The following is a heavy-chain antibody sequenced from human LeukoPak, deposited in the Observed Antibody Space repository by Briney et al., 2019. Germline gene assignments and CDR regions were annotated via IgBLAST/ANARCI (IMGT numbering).Heavy chain of an antibody. CDR1: GGSISSGSYY. CDR2: IYTSGST. J-gene: IGHJ6*03. D-gene: IGHD2-2*01. V-gene: IGHV4-61*02. Sequence: SQTLSLTCTVSGGSISSGSYYWSWIRQPAGKGLEWIGRIYTSGSTNYNPSLKSRVTISVDTSKNQFSLKLSSVTAADTAVYYCARDGVDCSSTSCRYYYYMDVWGKGTTVTISS. CDR3: ARDGVDCSSTSCRYYYYMDV.